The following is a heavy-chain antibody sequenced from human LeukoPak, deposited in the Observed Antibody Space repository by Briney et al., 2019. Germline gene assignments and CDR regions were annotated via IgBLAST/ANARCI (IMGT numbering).Heavy chain of an antibody. D-gene: IGHD6-6*01. J-gene: IGHJ1*01. CDR3: ARGGAARLHFQN. CDR2: IYYSGST. CDR1: GGSISSGDYY. V-gene: IGHV4-30-4*02. Sequence: PSETLSLTCTVSGGSISSGDYYWSWIRQPPGKGLEWIGYIYYSGSTYYNPSLKSRVTISVDTSKNQFSLNLNSVTAADTAVYYCARGGAARLHFQNWGQGTLVTVSS.